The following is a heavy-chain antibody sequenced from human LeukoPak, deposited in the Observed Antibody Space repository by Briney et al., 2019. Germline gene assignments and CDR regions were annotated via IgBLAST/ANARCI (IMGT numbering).Heavy chain of an antibody. J-gene: IGHJ4*02. CDR1: GGTFSSYA. CDR3: ARDRITIFGVVSPFDY. D-gene: IGHD3-3*01. CDR2: IIPILGIA. V-gene: IGHV1-69*04. Sequence: GASVKVSCKASGGTFSSYAISWVRQAPRQGLEWMGRIIPILGIANYAQKFQGRVTITADKSTSTAYMELSSLRSEDTAVYYCARDRITIFGVVSPFDYWGQGTLVTVSS.